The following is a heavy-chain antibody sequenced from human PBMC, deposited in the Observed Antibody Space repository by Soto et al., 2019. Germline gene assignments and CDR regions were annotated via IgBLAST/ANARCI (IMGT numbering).Heavy chain of an antibody. Sequence: ASVKVSCKVSGYTLTELSMHWVRQAPGKGLEWMGGFDPEDGETIYAQKFQGRVTMTKDTSTDTAYMELSSLRSEDTAVYYCARALLFLEWSHVSYYMDVCGKGTTVTVSS. CDR1: GYTLTELS. D-gene: IGHD3-3*01. V-gene: IGHV1-24*01. CDR3: ARALLFLEWSHVSYYMDV. CDR2: FDPEDGET. J-gene: IGHJ6*03.